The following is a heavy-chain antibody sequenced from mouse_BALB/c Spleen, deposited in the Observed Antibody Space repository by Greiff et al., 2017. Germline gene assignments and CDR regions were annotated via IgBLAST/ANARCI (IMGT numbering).Heavy chain of an antibody. J-gene: IGHJ3*01. CDR1: GFTFSSFG. CDR2: ISSGSSTI. CDR3: ARLAGTWFAY. V-gene: IGHV5-17*02. Sequence: EVQRVESGGGLVQPGGSRKLSCAASGFTFSSFGMHWVRQAPEKGLEWVAYISSGSSTIYYADTVKGRFTISRDNPKNTLFLQMTSLRSEDTAMYYCARLAGTWFAYWGQGTLVTVSA.